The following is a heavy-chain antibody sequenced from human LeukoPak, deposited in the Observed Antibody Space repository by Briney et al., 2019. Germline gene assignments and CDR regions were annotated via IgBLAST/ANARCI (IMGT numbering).Heavy chain of an antibody. CDR1: GGSFSGYY. J-gene: IGHJ4*02. D-gene: IGHD3-22*01. CDR2: INHSGST. Sequence: SETLSLTCAVYGGSFSGYYWRWIRQPPAKGLEGIGEINHSGSTNYNPSLKSRVTTSVETSKKQFSLKLSSVPAADTAVYYCVTYYFDSSGPKKNYWGQGTLVTVSS. V-gene: IGHV4-34*01. CDR3: VTYYFDSSGPKKNY.